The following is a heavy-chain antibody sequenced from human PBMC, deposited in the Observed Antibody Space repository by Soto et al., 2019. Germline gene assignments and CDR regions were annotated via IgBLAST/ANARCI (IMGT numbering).Heavy chain of an antibody. V-gene: IGHV3-30*04. CDR2: ISYDGRVK. CDR3: ARDFTGEPPDLFAF. J-gene: IGHJ4*02. Sequence: HPGGSLRLSCAASGFTFSDYPMHWVRQAPGKGLEWVAVISYDGRVKYYVDSVKGRFTISRDDSKNTLYLQMHSLRVDDTAVYYCARDFTGEPPDLFAFWARGTLVTVSS. D-gene: IGHD3-10*01. CDR1: GFTFSDYP.